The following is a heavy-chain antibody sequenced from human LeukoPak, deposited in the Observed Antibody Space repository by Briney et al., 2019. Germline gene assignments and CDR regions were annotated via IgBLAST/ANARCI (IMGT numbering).Heavy chain of an antibody. V-gene: IGHV4-61*02. D-gene: IGHD1-26*01. Sequence: SQTLSLTCTVSGDSISSGDYYWSWIRQPAGKGLEWIGRISSSGSTNYNPSLKSRVTISVDTSKNQFSLKLSSVTAADTAVYCCAREGGGATAGWDYYMDVWGKGTTVTISS. CDR1: GDSISSGDYY. J-gene: IGHJ6*03. CDR2: ISSSGST. CDR3: AREGGGATAGWDYYMDV.